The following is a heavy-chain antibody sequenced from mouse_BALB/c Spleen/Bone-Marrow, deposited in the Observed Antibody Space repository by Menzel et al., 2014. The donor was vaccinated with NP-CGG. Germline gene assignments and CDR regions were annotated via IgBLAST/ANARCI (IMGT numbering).Heavy chain of an antibody. J-gene: IGHJ3*01. V-gene: IGHV1S81*02. D-gene: IGHD2-3*01. Sequence: QVQLQQSGAELVKPGASVKLSCKASGYTFTSYWLHWVKLRPGHGLEWIGEINPSNGRTNYNEKFKSKATLTVDKSSSTAYIQLSSLTSEDSAVYYCARYDGPAWFAYWGQGTLVTVS. CDR2: INPSNGRT. CDR1: GYTFTSYW. CDR3: ARYDGPAWFAY.